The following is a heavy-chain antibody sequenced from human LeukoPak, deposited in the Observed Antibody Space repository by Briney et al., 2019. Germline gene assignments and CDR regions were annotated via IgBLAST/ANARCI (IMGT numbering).Heavy chain of an antibody. CDR3: ARGPYSSGWSDAFDI. D-gene: IGHD6-19*01. CDR2: IYYSGST. Sequence: SETLSLTCTVTGGSISSYYWSWTRQPPGKGLEWIGYIYYSGSTNYNPSLKSRVTISVDTSKNQFSLKLSSVTAADTAVYYCARGPYSSGWSDAFDIWGQGTMVTVSS. J-gene: IGHJ3*02. CDR1: GGSISSYY. V-gene: IGHV4-59*01.